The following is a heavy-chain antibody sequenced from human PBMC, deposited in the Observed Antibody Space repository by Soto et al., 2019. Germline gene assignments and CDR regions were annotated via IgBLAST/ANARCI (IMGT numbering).Heavy chain of an antibody. Sequence: QVQLVQSGAEVKKPGSSVKVSCKASGGTFSNYPISWVRQAPGQGLEWMGGIIPIFGTVNYAQKFQGRVTXTXXXSXXTAYMELSSLRSEDTAVYYCARGNHRWLQLWYFDRWGRGTLVTVSS. CDR2: IIPIFGTV. D-gene: IGHD5-12*01. V-gene: IGHV1-69*05. J-gene: IGHJ2*01. CDR1: GGTFSNYP. CDR3: ARGNHRWLQLWYFDR.